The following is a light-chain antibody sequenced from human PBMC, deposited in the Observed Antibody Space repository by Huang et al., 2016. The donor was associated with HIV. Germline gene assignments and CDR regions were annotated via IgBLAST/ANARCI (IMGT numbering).Light chain of an antibody. V-gene: IGKV3-20*01. Sequence: EIVLTQSPGTLSLSPGERATLSCRASQNLSSSYLARYQQKPGQAPRLLIYGASSRATGIPDRFSGSGSGKDFTLTISRLEPEDFAVYYCQQYGSSLLLTFGGGTKVEIK. CDR2: GAS. CDR1: QNLSSSY. J-gene: IGKJ4*01. CDR3: QQYGSSLLLT.